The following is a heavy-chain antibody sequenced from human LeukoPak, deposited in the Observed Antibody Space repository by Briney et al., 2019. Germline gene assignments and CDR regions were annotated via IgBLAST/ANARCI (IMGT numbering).Heavy chain of an antibody. CDR3: ARARVDFWSGNLRFDY. D-gene: IGHD3-3*01. CDR2: IYYSGST. CDR1: GGSISSSSYY. J-gene: IGHJ4*02. V-gene: IGHV4-39*07. Sequence: SETLSLTCTVSGGSISSSSYYWGWIRQPPGKGLEWIGSIYYSGSTYYNPSLKSRVTISVDTSKNQFSLKLSSVTAADTAVYYCARARVDFWSGNLRFDYWGQGTLVTVSS.